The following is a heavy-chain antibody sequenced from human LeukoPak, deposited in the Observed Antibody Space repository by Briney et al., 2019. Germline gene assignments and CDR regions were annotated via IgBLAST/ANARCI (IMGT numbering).Heavy chain of an antibody. Sequence: GGSLRLSCAASGFTFSSYTMNWVRQAPGKGLEWISYITSSSSIIYYADSVEGRFTISRDNAKNSLFLQMSGLRVEDTAVYYCAGAYYYYYYMDVWGKGTTVTVSS. V-gene: IGHV3-48*01. CDR3: AGAYYYYYYMDV. J-gene: IGHJ6*03. CDR2: ITSSSSII. CDR1: GFTFSSYT.